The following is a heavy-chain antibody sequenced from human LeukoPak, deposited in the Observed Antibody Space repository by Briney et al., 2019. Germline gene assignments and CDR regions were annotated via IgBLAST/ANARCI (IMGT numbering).Heavy chain of an antibody. CDR1: GFTFSSYG. Sequence: PGGSLRLSCAASGFTFSSYGMHWVRQAPGKGLEWVAVIWYDGSKKYYADSVKGRFTISRDNSKNTLFLRINSLRAEDTAVYYCARGLWAITASETVGATTFDYWGQGTLVTVSS. CDR2: IWYDGSKK. V-gene: IGHV3-33*01. D-gene: IGHD1-26*01. CDR3: ARGLWAITASETVGATTFDY. J-gene: IGHJ4*02.